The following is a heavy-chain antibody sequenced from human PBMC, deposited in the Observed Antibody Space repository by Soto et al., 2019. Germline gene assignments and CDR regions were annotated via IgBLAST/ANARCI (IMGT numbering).Heavy chain of an antibody. CDR3: AKVLPYSGSHDY. Sequence: QVQLVESGGGVVQPGRSLRLSCAASGFTFSSYGMHWVRQAPGKGLEWVAVISYDGSNKYYADSVKGRFTISRDNSKNTLYLQMNSLRAEDTAVYYCAKVLPYSGSHDYWGQGTLVTVSS. J-gene: IGHJ4*02. CDR2: ISYDGSNK. V-gene: IGHV3-30*18. CDR1: GFTFSSYG. D-gene: IGHD1-26*01.